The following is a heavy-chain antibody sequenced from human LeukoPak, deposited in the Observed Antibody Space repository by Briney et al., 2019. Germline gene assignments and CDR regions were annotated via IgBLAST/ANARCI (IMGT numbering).Heavy chain of an antibody. CDR3: SRSQFDY. J-gene: IGHJ4*02. CDR2: ISGDGTIK. CDR1: GFPFSSYW. Sequence: GGSLRLSCEPSGFPFSSYWMLWVRQAPGKGLVWVSRISGDGTIKTYSDFVRGRFTISRDNTKNILYLQMNSLRVEDTAIYFCSRSQFDYWGQGVLVTVSS. V-gene: IGHV3-74*03.